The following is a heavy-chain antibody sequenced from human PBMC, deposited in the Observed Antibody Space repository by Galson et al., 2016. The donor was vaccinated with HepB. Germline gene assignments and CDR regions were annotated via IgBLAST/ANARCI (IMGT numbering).Heavy chain of an antibody. Sequence: SLRLSCAASGFTFSSCPMSWVRQAPGKGLEWVSSISGSGGSTNYADSVKGRFTISRDNSKNTLNLQMNSLRGEDTAVYYCAKDLDIVVVPSAIDYWGQGTLVTVSS. CDR2: ISGSGGST. J-gene: IGHJ4*02. D-gene: IGHD2-2*01. CDR1: GFTFSSCP. CDR3: AKDLDIVVVPSAIDY. V-gene: IGHV3-23*01.